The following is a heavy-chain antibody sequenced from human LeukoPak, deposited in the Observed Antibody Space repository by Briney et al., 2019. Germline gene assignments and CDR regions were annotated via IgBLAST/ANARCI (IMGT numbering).Heavy chain of an antibody. CDR2: IYYSGST. V-gene: IGHV4-39*01. J-gene: IGHJ5*02. D-gene: IGHD6-19*01. CDR1: GGSISSSSYY. Sequence: PSETLSLTCTVSGGSISSSSYYWGWIRQPPGKGLEWIGSIYYSGSTYYNPSLKSQVTISVDTSKNQFSLKLSSVTAADTAVYYCARQGFSGWYRGWFDPWGQGTLVTVSS. CDR3: ARQGFSGWYRGWFDP.